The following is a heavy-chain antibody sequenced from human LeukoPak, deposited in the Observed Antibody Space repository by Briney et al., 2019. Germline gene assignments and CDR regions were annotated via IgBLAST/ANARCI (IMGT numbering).Heavy chain of an antibody. V-gene: IGHV3-23*01. CDR3: AKGWSGSCYTAIDC. D-gene: IGHD2-15*01. CDR2: ISSSGDNT. J-gene: IGHJ4*02. CDR1: GFTFSSYW. Sequence: GGSLRLSCAASGFTFSSYWMSWVRQAPGKGLEWVSVISSSGDNTYYANSVKGQFTISRDNSKNTVYLQMNSLRAEGTALYYCAKGWSGSCYTAIDCWGQGTLVTVSS.